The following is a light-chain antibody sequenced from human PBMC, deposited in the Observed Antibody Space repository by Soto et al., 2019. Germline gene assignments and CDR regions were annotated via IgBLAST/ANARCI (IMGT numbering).Light chain of an antibody. J-gene: IGLJ3*02. CDR1: SSDVGGYNY. V-gene: IGLV2-8*01. Sequence: QSALTQPPSASGSPGQSVTISCIGTSSDVGGYNYVSWYQQHPGKAPKLMIYEVSKRPSGVPDRYSGAMSGNTVSLTVSGLQAEVDADYDCRSYAPSNKLGVFGGGTKLTVL. CDR2: EVS. CDR3: RSYAPSNKLGV.